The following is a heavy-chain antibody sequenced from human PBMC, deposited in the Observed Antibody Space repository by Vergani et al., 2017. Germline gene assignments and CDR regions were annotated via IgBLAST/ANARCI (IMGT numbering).Heavy chain of an antibody. D-gene: IGHD6-19*01. V-gene: IGHV3-23*04. Sequence: VQLVESGGGLVKPGGSLRLSCAASGFTFSDYYMSWIRQAPGKGLEWVSAISGSGGSTYYADSVKGRFTISRDNSKNTLYLQMNSLRAEDTAVYYCANFGQWLVPNYFDYWGQGTLVTVSS. CDR1: GFTFSDYY. CDR3: ANFGQWLVPNYFDY. J-gene: IGHJ4*02. CDR2: ISGSGGST.